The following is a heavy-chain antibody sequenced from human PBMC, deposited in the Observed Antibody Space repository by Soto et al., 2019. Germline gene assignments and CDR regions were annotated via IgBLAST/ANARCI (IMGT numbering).Heavy chain of an antibody. J-gene: IGHJ6*01. V-gene: IGHV3-66*01. Sequence: EVQLVESGGGLVQPGGSLRLSCAASGFTVSSNYMSWVRQAPGKGLEWVSVIYSGGSTYYADSVKGRVTISRDNSKNARYLQMNRLRAEDTAVYYCARDQGIMVRGLRSYGMDVWGQGTTVTVSS. CDR2: IYSGGST. CDR1: GFTVSSNY. D-gene: IGHD3-10*01. CDR3: ARDQGIMVRGLRSYGMDV.